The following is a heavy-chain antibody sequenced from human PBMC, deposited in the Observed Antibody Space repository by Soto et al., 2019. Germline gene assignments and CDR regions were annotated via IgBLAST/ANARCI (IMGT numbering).Heavy chain of an antibody. CDR1: GYTFTSYC. J-gene: IGHJ4*02. CDR2: ISAYNGNT. V-gene: IGHV1-18*01. CDR3: ARDPAGVAAAGTELDY. D-gene: IGHD6-13*01. Sequence: ASVKVSCKASGYTFTSYCISWVRQAPGQGLEWMGWISAYNGNTNYAQKLQGRVTMTTDTSTSTAYMELRSLRSDDTAVYYCARDPAGVAAAGTELDYWGQGTLVTVS.